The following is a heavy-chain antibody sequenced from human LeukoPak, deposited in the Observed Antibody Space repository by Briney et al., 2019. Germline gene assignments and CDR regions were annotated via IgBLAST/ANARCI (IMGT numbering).Heavy chain of an antibody. J-gene: IGHJ4*02. CDR2: IYYSGST. V-gene: IGHV4-59*08. D-gene: IGHD3-9*01. CDR1: GGSISSYY. CDR3: ARQGYDILTGYYAQPIDY. Sequence: SETLSLTCTVSGGSISSYYWSWIRQPPGKGLEWIGYIYYSGSTYFNPSLKSRVTISVDTSKNQFSLKLSSVTAADTAVYYCARQGYDILTGYYAQPIDYWGQGTLVTVSS.